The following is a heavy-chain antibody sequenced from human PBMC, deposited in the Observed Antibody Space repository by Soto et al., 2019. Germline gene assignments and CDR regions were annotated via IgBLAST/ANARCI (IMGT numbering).Heavy chain of an antibody. CDR1: GFTFSSYA. Sequence: QVQLVESGGGVVQPGRSLRLSCAASGFTFSSYAMNWVRQAPGKGLEWVAVISDDGSNTYYAESVKGRFTISRDNSKNNLHLQMNSARAEDTDVYYYSREVQLWLTLRLDYWGQGTLVTVSS. CDR2: ISDDGSNT. D-gene: IGHD5-18*01. V-gene: IGHV3-30-3*01. J-gene: IGHJ4*02. CDR3: SREVQLWLTLRLDY.